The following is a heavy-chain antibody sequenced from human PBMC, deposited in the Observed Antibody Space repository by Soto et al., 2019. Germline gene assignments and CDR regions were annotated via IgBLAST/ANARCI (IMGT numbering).Heavy chain of an antibody. CDR2: IYYSGIT. CDR3: ARGWRQLVPNWFDP. V-gene: IGHV4-59*01. CDR1: NGSISSYY. D-gene: IGHD6-6*01. Sequence: QVQLQESGPGLVKPSETLSLTCTVSNGSISSYYWSWIRQPPGKGLEWIGYIYYSGITNYNPSLKSRVTISVDTSKNLFSLKLSSVTAADTAVYYCARGWRQLVPNWFDPWGQGTLVTVSS. J-gene: IGHJ5*02.